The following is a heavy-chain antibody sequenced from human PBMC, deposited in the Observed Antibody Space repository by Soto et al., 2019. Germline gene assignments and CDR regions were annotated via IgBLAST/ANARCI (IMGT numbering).Heavy chain of an antibody. CDR2: IWYDGSNK. CDR1: GFTFSSYG. D-gene: IGHD3-3*01. J-gene: IGHJ6*01. V-gene: IGHV3-33*01. Sequence: QVQLVESGGGVVQPGRSLRLSCAASGFTFSSYGMHWVRQAPGKGLEWVAVIWYDGSNKYYADSVKGRFTTARDNSMHTLYLQMNSLRAEDTAVYYCARDLGMEGGDPGGYGMDVWGQGTTVTVSS. CDR3: ARDLGMEGGDPGGYGMDV.